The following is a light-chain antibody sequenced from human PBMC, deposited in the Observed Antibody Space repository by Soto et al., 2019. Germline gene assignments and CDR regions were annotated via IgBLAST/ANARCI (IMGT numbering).Light chain of an antibody. Sequence: EIVLTPSPGTLSLSPGERATLSCRASRSVSSSYLAWYQQTPGQAPRLLIYGASSRASVTPDRFSGRWWRTDSTPTSSRLEPEDFAVYCWQQYGSSPTFGQGTKVDIK. CDR3: QQYGSSPT. CDR2: GAS. CDR1: RSVSSSY. V-gene: IGKV3-20*01. J-gene: IGKJ1*01.